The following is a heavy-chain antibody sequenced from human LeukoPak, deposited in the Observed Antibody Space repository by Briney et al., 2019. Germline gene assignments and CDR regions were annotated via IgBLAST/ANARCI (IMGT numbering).Heavy chain of an antibody. CDR2: ISGSDGST. V-gene: IGHV3-23*01. CDR1: GFTFSRYD. D-gene: IGHD4/OR15-4a*01. Sequence: GGSLRLSCAASGFTFSRYDMSWVRQAPGKGLEWVSGISGSDGSTYYADSVKGRFTISRDNSKNTLYLQMNSLRAEDTAVYYCARRAGAYSHPYDYWGQGTLVTVSS. CDR3: ARRAGAYSHPYDY. J-gene: IGHJ4*02.